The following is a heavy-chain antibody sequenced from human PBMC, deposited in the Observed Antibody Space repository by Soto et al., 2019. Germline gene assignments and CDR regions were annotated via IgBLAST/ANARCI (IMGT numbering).Heavy chain of an antibody. J-gene: IGHJ3*02. CDR2: ISSNGGST. D-gene: IGHD7-27*01. Sequence: EVQLVESGGGLVQPGGSLRLSCAASGFTFSSYAMHWVRQAPGKGLEYVSAISSNGGSTYYANSVKGRFTISRDNSKNTLYRQMGSLRAEDMAVYYCARALGYAFDIWGQGTMVTVSS. CDR3: ARALGYAFDI. CDR1: GFTFSSYA. V-gene: IGHV3-64*01.